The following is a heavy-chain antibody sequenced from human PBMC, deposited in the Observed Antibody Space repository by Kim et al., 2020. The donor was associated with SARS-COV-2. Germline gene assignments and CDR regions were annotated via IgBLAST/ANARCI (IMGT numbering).Heavy chain of an antibody. CDR3: AKAGDSSSWYDYYYGMDV. V-gene: IGHV3-9*01. J-gene: IGHJ6*02. D-gene: IGHD6-13*01. Sequence: VKGRFTNSRDNAKNSLYLQMNSLRAEDTALYYCAKAGDSSSWYDYYYGMDVWGQGTTVTVSS.